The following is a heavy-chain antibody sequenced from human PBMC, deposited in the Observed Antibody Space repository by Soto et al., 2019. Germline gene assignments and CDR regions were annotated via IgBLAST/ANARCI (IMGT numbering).Heavy chain of an antibody. CDR2: ISDSSSTI. D-gene: IGHD5-18*01. CDR3: ARHYAAAMGS. Sequence: HPGGSLRLSCAASGFTFSSYSMNWVRQAPGKGLEWISYISDSSSTIYYADSVKGRFTISRDNAKNSLYLQMNSLRAEDTAVYYCARHYAAAMGSWGQGTLVTVSS. CDR1: GFTFSSYS. V-gene: IGHV3-48*01. J-gene: IGHJ4*02.